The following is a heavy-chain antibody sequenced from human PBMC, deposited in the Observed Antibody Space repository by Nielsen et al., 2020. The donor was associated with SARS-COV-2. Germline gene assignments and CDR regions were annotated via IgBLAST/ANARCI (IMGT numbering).Heavy chain of an antibody. V-gene: IGHV3-9*01. Sequence: SLKISCAASGFTFDDYAMHWVRQPPEKGLEWVSGISWNSGYIVSADSVKGRFTISRDNAKNSLYLQMNSLRAEDTALYFCAKSPSGLVGATSDYWGQGTLVTVSS. J-gene: IGHJ4*02. CDR3: AKSPSGLVGATSDY. CDR1: GFTFDDYA. D-gene: IGHD1-26*01. CDR2: ISWNSGYI.